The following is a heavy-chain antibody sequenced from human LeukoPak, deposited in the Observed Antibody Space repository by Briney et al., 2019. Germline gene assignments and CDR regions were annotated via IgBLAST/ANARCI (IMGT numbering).Heavy chain of an antibody. Sequence: SETLSLSCTVSSGFISGHYWSWIRQPPGKGLEWIGYIYYTGATHYSPSLESRATVSVDPSQKQLSLSLTSVTAADTAVYYCARGRLSGSSHFDHWGQGTLVIVSS. V-gene: IGHV4-59*11. D-gene: IGHD6-13*01. J-gene: IGHJ4*02. CDR3: ARGRLSGSSHFDH. CDR1: SGFISGHY. CDR2: IYYTGAT.